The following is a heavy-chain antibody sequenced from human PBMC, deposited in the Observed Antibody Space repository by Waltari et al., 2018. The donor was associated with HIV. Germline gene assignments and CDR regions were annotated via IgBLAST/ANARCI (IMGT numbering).Heavy chain of an antibody. V-gene: IGHV1-2*02. CDR3: AHTIFGVYYYGMDV. J-gene: IGHJ6*02. Sequence: QVQLVQSGAEVKKPGASVKVSCKASGYTFTGYYMPWVRPAPGQGLEWMGWINPNSGGTNYAQKFQGRVTMTRDTSISTAYMELSRLRSDDTAVYYCAHTIFGVYYYGMDVWGQGTTVTVSS. D-gene: IGHD3-3*01. CDR2: INPNSGGT. CDR1: GYTFTGYY.